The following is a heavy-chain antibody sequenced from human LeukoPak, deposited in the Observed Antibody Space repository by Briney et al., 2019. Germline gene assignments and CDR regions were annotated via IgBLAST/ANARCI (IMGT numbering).Heavy chain of an antibody. D-gene: IGHD2-21*01. J-gene: IGHJ6*02. Sequence: ASVKVSCKASGYTFTSYGISWVRQAPGQGLEWMGWISAYNGNTNYAQKLQGRVTMTTDTSTSTAYMELRSLRPDDTAVYYCARRLFGYYYYGMDVWGQGTTVTVSS. CDR3: ARRLFGYYYYGMDV. CDR2: ISAYNGNT. CDR1: GYTFTSYG. V-gene: IGHV1-18*01.